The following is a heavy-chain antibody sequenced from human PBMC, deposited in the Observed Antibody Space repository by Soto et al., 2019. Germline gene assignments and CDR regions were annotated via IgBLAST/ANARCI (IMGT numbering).Heavy chain of an antibody. CDR3: ARDVGGAGGYYFDY. V-gene: IGHV1-3*01. J-gene: IGHJ4*02. CDR2: INGGNGVT. D-gene: IGHD1-26*01. Sequence: GASLKVSCKSSGYTFTSYVMHWVRQAPGQRLEWMGWINGGNGVTKYSQKFQGRVTITRDTSASTAYMDLSSLRSEDTAVYYCARDVGGAGGYYFDYWGQGTLVTVSS. CDR1: GYTFTSYV.